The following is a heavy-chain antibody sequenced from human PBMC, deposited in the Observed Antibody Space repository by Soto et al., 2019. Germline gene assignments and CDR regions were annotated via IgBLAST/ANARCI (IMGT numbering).Heavy chain of an antibody. CDR2: IDPSDSYS. CDR3: ARHFPLPTDLQFYYYYYYGVDV. V-gene: IGHV5-10-1*01. CDR1: GYGFSSSW. J-gene: IGHJ6*02. Sequence: GESLKISCQASGYGFSSSWIAWVRHSPGKGLEWMGRIDPSDSYSNYSPSFQGHITISADKSINTAYLHFSNLKASDTAVYYCARHFPLPTDLQFYYYYYYGVDVWGHGTAVTVSS. D-gene: IGHD3-3*02.